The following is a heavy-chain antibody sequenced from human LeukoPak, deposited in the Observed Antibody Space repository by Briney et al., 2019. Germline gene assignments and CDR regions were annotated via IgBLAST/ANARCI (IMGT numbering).Heavy chain of an antibody. J-gene: IGHJ4*02. Sequence: SETLSLTCAVYGGSFSGYYWSWIRQPPGKGLEWIGEINHSGSTNYNPSLKSRVTISVDTSKNQFSLKLSSVTAADTAVYYCARSSGYDLPFDYWGQGTLVTVSS. CDR1: GGSFSGYY. CDR3: ARSSGYDLPFDY. D-gene: IGHD5-12*01. CDR2: INHSGST. V-gene: IGHV4-34*01.